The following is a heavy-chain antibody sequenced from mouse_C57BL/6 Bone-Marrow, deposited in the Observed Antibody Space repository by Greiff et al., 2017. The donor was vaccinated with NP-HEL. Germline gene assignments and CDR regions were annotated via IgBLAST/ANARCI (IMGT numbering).Heavy chain of an antibody. CDR3: TGQLRLPFAY. J-gene: IGHJ3*01. CDR1: GFNIKDDY. D-gene: IGHD3-2*02. CDR2: IDPENGDT. Sequence: VQLKESGAELVRPGASVKLSCTASGFNIKDDYMHWVKQRPEQGLEWIGWIDPENGDTEYASKFQGKATIPADTSANTAYLQLSSLTSEDTAVYYCTGQLRLPFAYWGQGTLVTVSA. V-gene: IGHV14-4*01.